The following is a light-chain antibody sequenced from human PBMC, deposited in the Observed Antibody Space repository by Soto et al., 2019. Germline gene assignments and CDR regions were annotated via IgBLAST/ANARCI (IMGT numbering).Light chain of an antibody. Sequence: DIVLTQSPSTLSLSPGQRATLSCRASQKISSYVAWYQQKPGKAPRRLIYDASNRATGIPSRFSGSGFGTDYTLTISGLQPEDFAAYYCQQHNNCPWTFGQGTMVDVK. CDR3: QQHNNCPWT. V-gene: IGKV3-11*01. CDR1: QKISSY. J-gene: IGKJ1*01. CDR2: DAS.